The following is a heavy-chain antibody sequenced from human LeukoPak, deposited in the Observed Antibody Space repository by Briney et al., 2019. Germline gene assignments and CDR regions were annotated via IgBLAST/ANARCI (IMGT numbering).Heavy chain of an antibody. CDR1: GFTFSTYN. CDR2: ISYDGNDK. CDR3: AKDLFGSNWYKWFDP. J-gene: IGHJ5*02. D-gene: IGHD6-13*01. Sequence: GWSLRLSCAASGFTFSTYNMHWVRQAPGKGLEWVAVISYDGNDKYYADSVKGRFTISRDNSKNTLYLQMDSLRAEDTAVYYCAKDLFGSNWYKWFDPWGQGTLVTVSS. V-gene: IGHV3-30*18.